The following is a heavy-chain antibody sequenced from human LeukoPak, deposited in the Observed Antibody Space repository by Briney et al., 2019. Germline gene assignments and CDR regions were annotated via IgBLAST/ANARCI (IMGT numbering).Heavy chain of an antibody. J-gene: IGHJ4*02. CDR3: ASFEYSSSWVDY. Sequence: PSETLSLTCTVSGGSISSYYWSWIRQLPGKGLEWIGYIYYSGSTNYNPSLKSRVTISVDTSKNQFSLKLSSVTAADTAVYYCASFEYSSSWVDYWGQGTLVTVSS. V-gene: IGHV4-59*01. CDR2: IYYSGST. CDR1: GGSISSYY. D-gene: IGHD6-6*01.